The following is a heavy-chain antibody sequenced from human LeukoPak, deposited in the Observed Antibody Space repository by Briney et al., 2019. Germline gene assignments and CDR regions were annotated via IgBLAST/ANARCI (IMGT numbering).Heavy chain of an antibody. CDR1: GASISSSNW. Sequence: PSETLSLTCAVSGASISSSNWWSWARRPPGKGLEWIGEIYHAGTTNYNPSLESRVTISVDNSRNQFSLKLSSVTAADTALYFCATGYGGNSGSWYFNLWGRGTLVAVSS. D-gene: IGHD4-23*01. CDR3: ATGYGGNSGSWYFNL. V-gene: IGHV4-4*02. J-gene: IGHJ2*01. CDR2: IYHAGTT.